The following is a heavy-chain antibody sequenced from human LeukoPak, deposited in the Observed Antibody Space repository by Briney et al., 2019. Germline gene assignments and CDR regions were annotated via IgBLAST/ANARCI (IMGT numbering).Heavy chain of an antibody. D-gene: IGHD2-8*02. V-gene: IGHV3-9*01. CDR1: GFTFDDYA. J-gene: IGHJ5*02. Sequence: GGSLRLSCAASGFTFDDYAMHWVRQAPGKGLEWVSGISWNSGSIGYADSVKGRFTISRDNAKNSLYLQMNSLRVEDTALYYCAKDESPRGAWKRTCAVCYEFGAWGQGTLVTVSS. CDR3: AKDESPRGAWKRTCAVCYEFGA. CDR2: ISWNSGSI.